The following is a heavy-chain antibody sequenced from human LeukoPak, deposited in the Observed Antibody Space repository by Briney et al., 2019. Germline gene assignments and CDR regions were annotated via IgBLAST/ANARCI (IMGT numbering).Heavy chain of an antibody. CDR3: ARENSGYSYEDTWFDP. CDR1: GFTFSSYG. Sequence: GGSLRLSRAASGFTFSSYGMHWVRQAPGKGLEWVAVIWYDGSNKYYADSVKGRFTISRDNSKNTLYLQMNSLRAEDTAVYYCARENSGYSYEDTWFDPWGQGTLVTVSS. V-gene: IGHV3-33*01. J-gene: IGHJ5*02. D-gene: IGHD5-18*01. CDR2: IWYDGSNK.